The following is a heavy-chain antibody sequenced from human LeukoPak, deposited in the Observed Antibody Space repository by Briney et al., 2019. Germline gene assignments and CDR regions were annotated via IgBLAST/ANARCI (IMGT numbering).Heavy chain of an antibody. J-gene: IGHJ4*02. Sequence: GGSLRLSCAASGFTFSTYNMNWVRQAPGKGLEWVSRINSDGSSASYADFVKGRFTISRDNAKNSLYLQMNSLRAEDTAVYYCARGQGLYGDFDYWGQGTLVTVSS. CDR3: ARGQGLYGDFDY. V-gene: IGHV3-74*01. CDR2: INSDGSSA. CDR1: GFTFSTYN. D-gene: IGHD4-17*01.